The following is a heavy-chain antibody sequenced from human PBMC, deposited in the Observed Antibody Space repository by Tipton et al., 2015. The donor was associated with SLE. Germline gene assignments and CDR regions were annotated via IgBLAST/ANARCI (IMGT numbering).Heavy chain of an antibody. Sequence: TLSLTCAVYGGSFSGYYWSWIRQPPGKGLEWIGEINHSGSTNYNPSLKSRVTISVDTSENQFSLKLSSVTAADTAVYYCARELYWSDWGQGTLVTVSS. CDR3: ARELYWSD. D-gene: IGHD3-3*01. V-gene: IGHV4-34*01. CDR2: INHSGST. CDR1: GGSFSGYY. J-gene: IGHJ4*02.